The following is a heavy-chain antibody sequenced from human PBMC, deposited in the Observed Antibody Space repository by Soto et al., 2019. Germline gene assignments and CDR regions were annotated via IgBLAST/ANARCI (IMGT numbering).Heavy chain of an antibody. CDR3: VRERQFVRDFYSGMDV. CDR1: GFTFNTYS. D-gene: IGHD6-6*01. CDR2: ISNTGAHI. J-gene: IGHJ6*02. Sequence: EVHLVDSGGGLVKPGGSLRLSCAASGFTFNTYSMTWVRQAPGQGLEWVSSISNTGAHIYYADSVRGRFTISRDNAKNSLYLQMNSLTAEDTAVYYCVRERQFVRDFYSGMDVWGRGTTVTVSS. V-gene: IGHV3-21*01.